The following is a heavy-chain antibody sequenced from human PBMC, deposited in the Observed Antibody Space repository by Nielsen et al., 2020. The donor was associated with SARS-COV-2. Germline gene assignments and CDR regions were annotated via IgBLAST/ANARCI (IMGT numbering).Heavy chain of an antibody. CDR1: GYTFTHYY. CDR3: ARAPSTFYGMDV. CDR2: INPSDGDT. V-gene: IGHV1-46*01. Sequence: ASVKVSCKASGYTFTHYYIYWVRQAPGQGLEWMGMINPSDGDTSYAQKFQGRVTMTRVTSTSTVYMDLSSLRSEDTAVYYCARAPSTFYGMDVWGQGTTVTVSS. J-gene: IGHJ6*02. D-gene: IGHD3-16*01.